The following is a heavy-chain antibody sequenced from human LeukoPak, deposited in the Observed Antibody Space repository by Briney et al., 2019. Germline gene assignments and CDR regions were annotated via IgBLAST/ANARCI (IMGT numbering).Heavy chain of an antibody. CDR2: IYHSGST. CDR3: ARALGNDLYYYYYYMDV. D-gene: IGHD1-1*01. Sequence: PSETLSLTCTVSGYSISSGYYWGWIRQPPRKGLEWIGSIYHSGSTYYNPSLKSRVTISVDTSKNQFSLKLSSVTAADTAVYYCARALGNDLYYYYYYMDVWGKGTTVTVSS. J-gene: IGHJ6*03. V-gene: IGHV4-38-2*02. CDR1: GYSISSGYY.